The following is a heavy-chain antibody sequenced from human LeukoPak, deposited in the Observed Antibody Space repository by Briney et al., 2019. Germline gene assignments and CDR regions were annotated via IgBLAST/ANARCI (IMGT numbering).Heavy chain of an antibody. J-gene: IGHJ4*02. CDR3: AKGSYGSGLKGDFFDY. CDR1: GFTFSTDW. Sequence: PGGSLRLSCAASGFTFSTDWMSWVRHAPGKGLEWVSLISWDGGSTYYADSVKGRLTISRDNSKNSLYLQMNSLRTEDTALYYWAKGSYGSGLKGDFFDYWGQGTLVTVSS. V-gene: IGHV3-43*01. CDR2: ISWDGGST. D-gene: IGHD1-26*01.